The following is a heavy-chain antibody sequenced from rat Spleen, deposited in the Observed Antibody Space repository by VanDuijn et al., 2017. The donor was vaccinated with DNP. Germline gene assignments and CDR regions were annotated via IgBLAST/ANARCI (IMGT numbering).Heavy chain of an antibody. J-gene: IGHJ2*01. Sequence: QVQLKESGPGLVQPSQTLSLTCTVSGFSLTSYTVSWVRQSSGKGLEWMGVIWTGGSTEYNSALKSRLSISRDTSKSQVLLKMNSLQTEDTATYYCARSYYGYKAYFDYWGQGVMVTVSS. V-gene: IGHV2-15*01. CDR3: ARSYYGYKAYFDY. D-gene: IGHD1-9*01. CDR2: IWTGGST. CDR1: GFSLTSYT.